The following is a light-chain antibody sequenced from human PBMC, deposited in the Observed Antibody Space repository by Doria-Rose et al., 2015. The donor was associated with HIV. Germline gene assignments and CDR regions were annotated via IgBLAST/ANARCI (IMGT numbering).Light chain of an antibody. CDR2: WAS. V-gene: IGKV4-1*01. J-gene: IGKJ3*01. CDR3: QQYYDTPS. Sequence: DIRVTQSPESLGMSLGERATLNCKSNQSLLYTSKNYLAWYQQKPGQLPKLLMYWASTRHSELPARFSGSGSGTDFTLTISSLEAEDVAVYYCQQYYDTPSFGPGTTVDIK. CDR1: QSLLYTSKNY.